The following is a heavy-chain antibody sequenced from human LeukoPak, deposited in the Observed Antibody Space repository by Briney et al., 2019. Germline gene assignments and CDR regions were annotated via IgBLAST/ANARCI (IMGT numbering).Heavy chain of an antibody. D-gene: IGHD3-3*01. CDR1: GFTFSSYG. CDR2: IRYDGNNK. CDR3: ARPRYDFWSGYPEPFDY. Sequence: PGGSLRLSCAASGFTFSSYGMHWVRQAPGKGLEWVTFIRYDGNNKYFADSVKGRFTISRDNSKNTLYLQMNSLRAEDTAVYYCARPRYDFWSGYPEPFDYWGQGTLVTVSS. V-gene: IGHV3-30*02. J-gene: IGHJ4*02.